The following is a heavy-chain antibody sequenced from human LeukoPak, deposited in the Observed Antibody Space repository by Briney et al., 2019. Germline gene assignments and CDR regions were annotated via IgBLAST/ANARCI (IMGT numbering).Heavy chain of an antibody. Sequence: ASVKVSCKASGYTFTSYDINWVRQATGQGLEWMGWMNPNSGNTGFAQKFQGRVTMTRNTSISTAYMELSSLRSEDTAVYSCAGGTFSSYYYYYMDVGGEGTTVTIS. D-gene: IGHD2/OR15-2a*01. J-gene: IGHJ6*03. CDR1: GYTFTSYD. V-gene: IGHV1-8*01. CDR2: MNPNSGNT. CDR3: AGGTFSSYYYYYMDV.